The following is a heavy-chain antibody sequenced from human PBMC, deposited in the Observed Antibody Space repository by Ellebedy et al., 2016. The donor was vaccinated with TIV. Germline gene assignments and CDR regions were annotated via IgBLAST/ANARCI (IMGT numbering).Heavy chain of an antibody. J-gene: IGHJ5*02. V-gene: IGHV1-2*02. Sequence: AASVKVSCKASGYTFTGYYMHWVRQAPGQGLEWMGWLNPNTGVTHYAQNFQGRVTMTSDTSISAAYMELNILMSDDTAIYYCARDFRQNWNDPTGVWFDPWGQGTLVTVSS. CDR2: LNPNTGVT. D-gene: IGHD1-1*01. CDR1: GYTFTGYY. CDR3: ARDFRQNWNDPTGVWFDP.